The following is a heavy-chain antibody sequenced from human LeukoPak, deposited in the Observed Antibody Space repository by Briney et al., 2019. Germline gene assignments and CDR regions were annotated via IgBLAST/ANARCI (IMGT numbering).Heavy chain of an antibody. V-gene: IGHV3-7*01. J-gene: IGHJ4*02. D-gene: IGHD6-13*01. CDR1: GFTFSRNW. Sequence: GGSLRLSCGVSGFTFSRNWMTWVRQTPGKGLEWVAHIKEDGSETYYVDSVKGRFTVSRDNAMSSLYLQMNNLRAEDTAVYYCCMAAAGTINNWGQGTLVTVSS. CDR3: CMAAAGTINN. CDR2: IKEDGSET.